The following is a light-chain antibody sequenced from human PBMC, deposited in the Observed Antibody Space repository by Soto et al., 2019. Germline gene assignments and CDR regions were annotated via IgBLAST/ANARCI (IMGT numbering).Light chain of an antibody. J-gene: IGKJ4*01. V-gene: IGKV3-20*01. CDR1: QSVSRSY. Sequence: EIVLTQSPGTLSLSPGERATLSCRASQSVSRSYLAWYQQKPGQAPRLLIFGASSRVTGIPDRFSGSESGTDFTLTISRLEPEDFAVYYCQQYDTSPLTFGGGTKVEIK. CDR3: QQYDTSPLT. CDR2: GAS.